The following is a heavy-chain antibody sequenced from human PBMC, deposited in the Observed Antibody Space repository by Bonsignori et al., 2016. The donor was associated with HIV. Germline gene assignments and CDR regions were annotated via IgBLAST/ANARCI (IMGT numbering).Heavy chain of an antibody. D-gene: IGHD1-14*01. V-gene: IGHV6-1*01. Sequence: WIRQSPSRGLEWLGRTYYRSKWYNDYAVSVKSRITINPATSKNQFSLQLNSVTPDDTAVYYCARLSTRGFDYWGQGTLVTVSS. CDR2: TYYRSKWYN. CDR3: ARLSTRGFDY. J-gene: IGHJ4*02.